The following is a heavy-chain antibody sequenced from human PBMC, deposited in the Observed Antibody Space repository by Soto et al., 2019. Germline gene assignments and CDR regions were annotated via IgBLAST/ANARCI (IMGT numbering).Heavy chain of an antibody. CDR3: ARGTPRGYAFFDY. CDR2: LSGSSDSR. CDR1: GFTFSDYY. Sequence: QVQLVESGGGLVEPGGSLTLSCAASGFTFSDYYMTWIRQAPGKGLEWASYLSGSSDSRNYAVSVKGRFTISRDNAKNSLYLQMSSLRAEDTAVYYWARGTPRGYAFFDYWGRGALVTVSS. V-gene: IGHV3-11*06. J-gene: IGHJ4*02. D-gene: IGHD6-25*01.